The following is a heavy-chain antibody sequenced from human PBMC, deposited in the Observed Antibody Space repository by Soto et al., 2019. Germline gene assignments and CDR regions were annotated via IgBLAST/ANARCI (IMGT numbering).Heavy chain of an antibody. D-gene: IGHD2-15*01. V-gene: IGHV4-34*01. CDR1: GGSFSGYY. J-gene: IGHJ4*02. Sequence: SETLSLTCAVYGGSFSGYYWSWIRQPPGKGLEWIGEINHSGSTNYNPSLKSRVTISVDTSKNQFSLKLSSVTAADTAVYYCARWDSTSGSSQLYWGQGTLVTVYS. CDR3: ARWDSTSGSSQLY. CDR2: INHSGST.